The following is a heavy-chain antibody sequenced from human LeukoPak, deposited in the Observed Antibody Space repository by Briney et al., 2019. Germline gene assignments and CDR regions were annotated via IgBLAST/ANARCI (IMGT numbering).Heavy chain of an antibody. CDR1: GGSFSGYY. J-gene: IGHJ4*02. CDR3: ARTIWLPYYFDY. Sequence: PSETLSLTCAVYGGSFSGYYWSWIRQPPGKGLEWIGEINHSGSTNYNPSLKSRVTISVDTSKNQFSLKLSSVTAADTAVYYCARTIWLPYYFDYWGQGTLVTVSS. V-gene: IGHV4-34*01. CDR2: INHSGST. D-gene: IGHD5-24*01.